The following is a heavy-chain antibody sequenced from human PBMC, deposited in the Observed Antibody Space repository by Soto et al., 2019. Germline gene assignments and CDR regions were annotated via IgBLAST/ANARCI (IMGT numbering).Heavy chain of an antibody. V-gene: IGHV3-23*04. CDR3: AKDGASGSYPPYYYFGMDV. D-gene: IGHD1-26*01. J-gene: IGHJ6*02. Sequence: EVQLVESGGGLVKPGGSLRLSCVASGFSFSEYTMSWVRQAPGKGLDWVSTISGSGGNAYYADSVKGRFSISRDNSKNTLRLQMNSLRADDTAVYYCAKDGASGSYPPYYYFGMDVWGQGTTVTVSS. CDR1: GFSFSEYT. CDR2: ISGSGGNA.